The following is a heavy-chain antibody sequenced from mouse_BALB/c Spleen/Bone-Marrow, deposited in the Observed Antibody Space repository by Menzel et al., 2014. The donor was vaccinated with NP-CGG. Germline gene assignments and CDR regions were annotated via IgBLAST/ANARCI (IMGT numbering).Heavy chain of an antibody. D-gene: IGHD1-1*01. CDR3: TRHFYGSSYFYY. CDR2: FYPGSGNI. V-gene: IGHV1-62-2*01. Sequence: QVQLKQSGAELVKPGASVKLSCKASGYTFTDYIIHWIKQRSGQGLEWIGWFYPGSGNIKYNEKFKDKATLTADKSSSTVYMELSRLTSEDSAVYFCTRHFYGSSYFYYWGQGTTLTVSS. CDR1: GYTFTDYI. J-gene: IGHJ2*01.